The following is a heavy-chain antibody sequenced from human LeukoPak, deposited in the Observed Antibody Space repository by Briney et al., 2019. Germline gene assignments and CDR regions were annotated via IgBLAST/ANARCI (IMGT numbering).Heavy chain of an antibody. J-gene: IGHJ4*02. Sequence: PSETLSLTCAVYGGSFSGYYWSWIRQPPGKGLEWIGEINHSGSTNYNPSLKSRVTISEDTSKNQFSLKLSSVTAADTAVYYCARSRDEGPSDYWGQGTLVTVSS. CDR2: INHSGST. V-gene: IGHV4-34*01. CDR1: GGSFSGYY. CDR3: ARSRDEGPSDY.